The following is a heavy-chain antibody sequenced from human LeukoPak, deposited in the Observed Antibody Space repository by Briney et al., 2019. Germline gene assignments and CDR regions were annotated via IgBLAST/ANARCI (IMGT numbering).Heavy chain of an antibody. D-gene: IGHD6-6*01. CDR3: ASGCREYSSSARGVGHNWFDP. CDR2: INHSGGT. J-gene: IGHJ5*02. V-gene: IGHV4-34*01. CDR1: GLSFSGYY. Sequence: GTLSLTCAVSGLSFSGYYWSWIRQPPGKGLEWIWAINHSGGTTYNPYPKRRVSISADTPKNQFSLTLSSVTAADTAVFYCASGCREYSSSARGVGHNWFDPWGQGTLVSVSS.